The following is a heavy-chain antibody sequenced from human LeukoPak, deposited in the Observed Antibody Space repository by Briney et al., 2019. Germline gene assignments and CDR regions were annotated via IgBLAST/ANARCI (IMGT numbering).Heavy chain of an antibody. J-gene: IGHJ4*02. V-gene: IGHV4-39*07. CDR1: GGALLSISYY. CDR2: FYYKRST. Sequence: SETLSLTCTVSGGALLSISYYGGCLRPPPGKVRECIGSFYYKRSTYYIPSLKSRVTISVDTSKKQFSQQLSSVTAADTAMYYCGRVCGSFYGGRMFNYWVQATLPSVCS. D-gene: IGHD2/OR15-2a*01. CDR3: GRVCGSFYGGRMFNY.